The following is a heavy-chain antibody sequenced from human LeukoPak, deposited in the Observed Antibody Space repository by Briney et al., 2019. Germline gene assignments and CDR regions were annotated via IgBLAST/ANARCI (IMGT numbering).Heavy chain of an antibody. CDR2: LYTSGSA. V-gene: IGHV4-4*07. D-gene: IGHD1-1*01. J-gene: IGHJ5*02. CDR3: ARHGTTGTNLNWFDP. Sequence: SETLSLTCTVSGGSISNHYWSWIRQPAGKGLEWIGRLYTSGSADYNPSLQSRVTISIDTSKSQFSLKVSSVTAADTAVYYCARHGTTGTNLNWFDPWGQGTLVTVSS. CDR1: GGSISNHY.